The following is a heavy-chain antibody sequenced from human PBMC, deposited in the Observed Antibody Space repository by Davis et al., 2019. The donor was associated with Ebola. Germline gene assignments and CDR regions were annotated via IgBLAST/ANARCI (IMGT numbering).Heavy chain of an antibody. CDR2: IYYSGST. V-gene: IGHV4-31*03. CDR3: ARDGGVTTNWFDP. Sequence: MPSETLSLTCTVSGGSVSSGSYYWSWIRQHPGKGLEWIGYIYYSGSTYYNPSLKSRVTISVDTSKNQFSLKLSSVTAADTAVYYCARDGGVTTNWFDPWGQGTLVTVSS. D-gene: IGHD3-16*01. J-gene: IGHJ5*02. CDR1: GGSVSSGSYY.